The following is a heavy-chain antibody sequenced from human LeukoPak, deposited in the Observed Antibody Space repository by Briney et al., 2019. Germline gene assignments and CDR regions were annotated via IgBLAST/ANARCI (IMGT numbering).Heavy chain of an antibody. Sequence: SQTLSLTCTVSGGSISSGGYYWSWIRQHPGKGLEWIGYIYYSGSTYYNPSLKSRVTISVDTSKNQFSLKLSSVTAADTAVYYCARVVQLWLKDYGMDVWGQGTAVTVSS. CDR2: IYYSGST. CDR1: GGSISSGGYY. J-gene: IGHJ6*02. CDR3: ARVVQLWLKDYGMDV. D-gene: IGHD5-18*01. V-gene: IGHV4-31*03.